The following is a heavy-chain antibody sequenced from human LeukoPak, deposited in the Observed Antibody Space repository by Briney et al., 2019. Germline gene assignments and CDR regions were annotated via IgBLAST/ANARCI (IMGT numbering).Heavy chain of an antibody. Sequence: KTSETLSLTCTLSGGSISSYYWSWIRQPPGKGLEWIGYIYYSGSTDYNPSLKSRVTIYVDTSKNQFSLKLSSVTAADTAVYYCARDRYYDSSGHWGIDYWGQGTLVTVSS. J-gene: IGHJ4*02. CDR2: IYYSGST. CDR1: GGSISSYY. V-gene: IGHV4-59*01. CDR3: ARDRYYDSSGHWGIDY. D-gene: IGHD3-22*01.